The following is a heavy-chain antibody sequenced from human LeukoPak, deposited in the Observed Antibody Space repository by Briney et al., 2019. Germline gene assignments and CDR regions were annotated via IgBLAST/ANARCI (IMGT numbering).Heavy chain of an antibody. CDR2: IYSGGST. V-gene: IGHV3-66*02. J-gene: IGHJ4*02. CDR1: GFTVSTNY. D-gene: IGHD3-22*01. CDR3: ARGSAYSH. Sequence: GGSLRLSCAASGFTVSTNYMSWVRQAPGKGLEWVSVIYSGGSTYYADSVKGRFTISRDNFKNMLYLQMNSLGAEDTAVYYCARGSAYSHWGQGTLVTVSS.